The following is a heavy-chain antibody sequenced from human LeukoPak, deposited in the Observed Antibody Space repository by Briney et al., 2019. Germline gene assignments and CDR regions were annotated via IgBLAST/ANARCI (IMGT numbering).Heavy chain of an antibody. CDR2: INPNSGGT. D-gene: IGHD3-22*01. CDR1: GYIFTGYY. J-gene: IGHJ4*02. CDR3: ARPSRYDSSGYDFDY. Sequence: GASVKVSCKASGYIFTGYYMHWVRQAPGQGLEWMGWINPNSGGTNYAQKFQGRVTMTRDTSISTAYMELSRLRSDDTAVYYCARPSRYDSSGYDFDYWGQGTLVTVSS. V-gene: IGHV1-2*02.